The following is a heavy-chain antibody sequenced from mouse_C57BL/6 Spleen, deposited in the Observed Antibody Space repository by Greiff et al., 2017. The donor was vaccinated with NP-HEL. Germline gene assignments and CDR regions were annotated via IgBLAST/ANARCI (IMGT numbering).Heavy chain of an antibody. CDR3: ARHDACYGNDRGDYAMDY. D-gene: IGHD2-2*01. CDR2: FYPGSGSI. J-gene: IGHJ4*01. V-gene: IGHV1-62-2*01. Sequence: VQLQQSGAELVKPGASVKLSCKASGYTFTEYTIHWVKQRSGQGLEWIGWFYPGSGSIKYNEKFKDKATLTADKSSSTVYMELSRLTSEDSAVYFCARHDACYGNDRGDYAMDYWGQGTSVTVSS. CDR1: GYTFTEYT.